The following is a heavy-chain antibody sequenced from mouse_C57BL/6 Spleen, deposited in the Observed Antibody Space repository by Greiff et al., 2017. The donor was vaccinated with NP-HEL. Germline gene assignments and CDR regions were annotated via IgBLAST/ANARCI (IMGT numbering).Heavy chain of an antibody. V-gene: IGHV8-8*01. CDR1: GFSLSTFGMG. J-gene: IGHJ3*01. D-gene: IGHD1-1*01. Sequence: QVTLKESGPGILQPSQTLSLTCSFSGFSLSTFGMGVGWIRQPSGKGLEWLAHIWWDDDKYYNPALKSRLTISKDTSKNQVFLKIANVDTADTATYYCARISLYYYGSSHAWFAYWGQGTLVTVSA. CDR3: ARISLYYYGSSHAWFAY. CDR2: IWWDDDK.